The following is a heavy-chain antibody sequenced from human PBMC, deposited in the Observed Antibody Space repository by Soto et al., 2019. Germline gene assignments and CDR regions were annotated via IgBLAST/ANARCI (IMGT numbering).Heavy chain of an antibody. J-gene: IGHJ4*02. CDR2: IYYSGST. D-gene: IGHD2-21*02. V-gene: IGHV4-39*01. Sequence: PSETLSLTCIVSGESISSSSYNWGWIRQPPGKGWEWIGSIYYSGSTYYNPSFKSRVTISIDTSKNQFSLKLSSVTATDTAVYYCARQRTTVVTQAYFDHWGQGALVTVSS. CDR3: ARQRTTVVTQAYFDH. CDR1: GESISSSSYN.